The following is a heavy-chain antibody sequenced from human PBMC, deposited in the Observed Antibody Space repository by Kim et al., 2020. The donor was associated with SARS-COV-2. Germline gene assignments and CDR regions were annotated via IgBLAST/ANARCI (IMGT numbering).Heavy chain of an antibody. D-gene: IGHD3-16*01. CDR2: IYYSGTT. CDR3: ATAGRVTGFRGVMID. Sequence: SETLSLTCTVSGDSINSSSYYWGWVRQPPGKGLEWIANIYYSGTTFYNPSLKSRVTISMDTSKNQFSLKLSSVTPADTAVYYCATAGRVTGFRGVMIDWG. CDR1: GDSINSSSYY. J-gene: IGHJ1*01. V-gene: IGHV4-39*01.